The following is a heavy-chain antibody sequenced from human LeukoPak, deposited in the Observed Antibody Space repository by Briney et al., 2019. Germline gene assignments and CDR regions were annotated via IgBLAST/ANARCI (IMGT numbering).Heavy chain of an antibody. CDR3: ATAYCGGDCQYYYYMDV. Sequence: GASVKVSCKVSGYTLTELSMHWVRQAPGKGLERMGGFDPEDGETIYAQKFQGRVTMTEDTSTDTAYMELSSLRSEDTAVYYCATAYCGGDCQYYYYMDVWGKGTTVTVSS. CDR1: GYTLTELS. CDR2: FDPEDGET. V-gene: IGHV1-24*01. J-gene: IGHJ6*03. D-gene: IGHD2-21*02.